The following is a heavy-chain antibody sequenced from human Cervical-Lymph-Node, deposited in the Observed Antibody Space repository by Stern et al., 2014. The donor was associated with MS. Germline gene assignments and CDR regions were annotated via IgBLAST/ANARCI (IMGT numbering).Heavy chain of an antibody. D-gene: IGHD4-23*01. J-gene: IGHJ4*02. CDR1: GFNFTAFY. V-gene: IGHV3-11*01. CDR2: VSNRAIII. CDR3: ARSRSDYGGISANFDS. Sequence: VHLVESGGGLVNPGGSLRLSCVASGFNFTAFYMAWIRQAPGKGLEWGSYVSNRAIIINYVDSVRGRFTISRDDARNSLYLEMHSLRAEDTAVYYCARSRSDYGGISANFDSWGQGVLVTVSS.